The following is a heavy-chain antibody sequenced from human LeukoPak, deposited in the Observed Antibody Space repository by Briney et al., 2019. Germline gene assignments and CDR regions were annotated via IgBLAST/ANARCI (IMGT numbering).Heavy chain of an antibody. CDR3: AREERWLQKRGPYDAFDI. Sequence: SETLSLTCTVSGGSISSYYWSWIRQPPGKGLEWIGYIYYSGSTNYNPPLKSRVTISVDTSKNQFSLKLSSVTAADTAVYYCAREERWLQKRGPYDAFDIWGQGTMVTVSS. V-gene: IGHV4-59*01. J-gene: IGHJ3*02. D-gene: IGHD5-24*01. CDR2: IYYSGST. CDR1: GGSISSYY.